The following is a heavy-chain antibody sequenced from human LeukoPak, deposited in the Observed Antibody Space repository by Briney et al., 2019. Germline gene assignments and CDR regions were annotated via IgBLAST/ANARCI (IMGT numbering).Heavy chain of an antibody. CDR3: AKGPLSSNDAFDI. CDR1: GFTFSSYA. V-gene: IGHV3-23*01. D-gene: IGHD3-3*02. CDR2: ISGSGGST. J-gene: IGHJ3*02. Sequence: GGSLRLSCAATGFTFSSYAMSWVRQAPGKGPEWVSAISGSGGSTYYADSVKGRFTISRDNSKNTLYLQMNSLRAEDTAVYYCAKGPLSSNDAFDIWGHGTMVTVSS.